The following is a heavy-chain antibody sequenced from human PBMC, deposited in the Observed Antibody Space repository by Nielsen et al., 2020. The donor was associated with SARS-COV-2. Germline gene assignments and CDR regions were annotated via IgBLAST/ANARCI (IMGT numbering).Heavy chain of an antibody. CDR3: ARGDRSVAGDYYYYYGMDV. J-gene: IGHJ6*02. V-gene: IGHV3-11*04. Sequence: WIRQPPGKGLEWVSYISSSGSTIYYADSVKGRFTISRDNAKSSLYLQMNSLRAEDTAVYYCARGDRSVAGDYYYYYGMDVWGQGTTVTSP. D-gene: IGHD6-19*01. CDR2: ISSSGSTI.